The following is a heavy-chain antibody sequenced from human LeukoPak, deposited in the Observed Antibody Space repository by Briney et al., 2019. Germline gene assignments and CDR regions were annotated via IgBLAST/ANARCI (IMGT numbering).Heavy chain of an antibody. D-gene: IGHD3-22*01. CDR3: ARVEYYYDNSGYLDH. CDR2: INPYNGNT. V-gene: IGHV1-18*01. J-gene: IGHJ4*02. CDR1: GYTFGTYG. Sequence: ASVKVSCKASGYTFGTYGISWVRQAPGQGLEWMGWINPYNGNTNYAQKFQGRVTMTTDPSTSTAYMELGSLTSDDTALYYCARVEYYYDNSGYLDHWGQGTLVTVSS.